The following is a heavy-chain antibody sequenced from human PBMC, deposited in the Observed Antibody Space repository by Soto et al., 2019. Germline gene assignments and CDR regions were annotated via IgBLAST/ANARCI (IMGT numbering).Heavy chain of an antibody. Sequence: QVQLVQSGAEVKKPGASVKVSCKASGYTFTSYAMHWVRQAPGQRLEWMGWINAGNGNTKYSQKFQGRVTITRDTSASTAYMELSSLRSEDTAVYYCALSGSSHDAFDIWGQGTMVTVSS. V-gene: IGHV1-3*01. J-gene: IGHJ3*02. CDR3: ALSGSSHDAFDI. CDR1: GYTFTSYA. D-gene: IGHD3-10*01. CDR2: INAGNGNT.